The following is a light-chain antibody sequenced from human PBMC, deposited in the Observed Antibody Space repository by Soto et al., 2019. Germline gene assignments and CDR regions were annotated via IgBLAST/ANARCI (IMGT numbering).Light chain of an antibody. V-gene: IGLV2-14*01. Sequence: QSALTQPASVSGSPGQSITISCTGTSSDVGGYNYVSWYQQHSGKAPKLMIYEVSYRPSGVSNRFSGSKSGNTASLTISGLQAEDEADYYRSSYTSSSTYVFGTGTKVTVL. J-gene: IGLJ1*01. CDR3: SSYTSSSTYV. CDR1: SSDVGGYNY. CDR2: EVS.